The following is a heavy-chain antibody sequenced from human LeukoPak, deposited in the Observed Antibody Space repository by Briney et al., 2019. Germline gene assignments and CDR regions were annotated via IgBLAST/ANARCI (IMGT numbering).Heavy chain of an antibody. D-gene: IGHD3-9*01. V-gene: IGHV4-31*03. CDR3: AREHVDILTGYYSGYFDY. CDR2: MYYSGST. CDR1: GGSISSGGYY. J-gene: IGHJ4*02. Sequence: SETLSLTCTVSGGSISSGGYYWRWIRQHPGTGLEWIGYMYYSGSTYYNPSLASRVTISVDTSKNQFSLKLSSVTAADTAVYYCAREHVDILTGYYSGYFDYWGQGTLVTVSS.